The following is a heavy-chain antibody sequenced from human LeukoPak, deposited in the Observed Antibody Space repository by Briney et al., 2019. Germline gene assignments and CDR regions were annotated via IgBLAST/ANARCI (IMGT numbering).Heavy chain of an antibody. Sequence: GGSLRLSCVASGFTFNSYAMTWVRQAPGKGLELVSGIGASGGSTYDADSVKGRFTISRDNAKSSLYLQMNSLRAEDTAVYYCAGDGGSTTSCYYSWGQGTLVTVSS. V-gene: IGHV3-23*01. CDR3: AGDGGSTTSCYYS. D-gene: IGHD2-2*01. J-gene: IGHJ4*02. CDR2: IGASGGST. CDR1: GFTFNSYA.